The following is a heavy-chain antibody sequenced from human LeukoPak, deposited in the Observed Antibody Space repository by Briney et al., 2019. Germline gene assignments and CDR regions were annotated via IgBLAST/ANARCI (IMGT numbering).Heavy chain of an antibody. CDR2: ISDSSGRT. CDR1: GLTFSSYA. D-gene: IGHD2-2*01. J-gene: IGHJ4*02. CDR3: AKDCISTSCRYDEHPFDY. Sequence: GGSLRLSCAASGLTFSSYAMSWVRQAPGKGLEWVSAISDSSGRTYYADSVKGRFTISRDNSKNTLYLQMNSLRADDTAVYYCAKDCISTSCRYDEHPFDYWGQGTLVTVSS. V-gene: IGHV3-23*01.